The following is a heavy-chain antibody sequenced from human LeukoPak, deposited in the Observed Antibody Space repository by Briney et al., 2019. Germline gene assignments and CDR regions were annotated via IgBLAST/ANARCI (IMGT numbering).Heavy chain of an antibody. D-gene: IGHD4-23*01. V-gene: IGHV3-11*01. CDR3: ARGARWAYYFDY. CDR2: ISTRDNTM. CDR1: GFTFSDYY. Sequence: PGGSLRLSCTASGFTFSDYYMSWTRQTPGKGLEWLSYISTRDNTMQYADSVKGRFTISRNNANNSLFLQMNNLKAEDSAIYYCARGARWAYYFDYWGQGSLVTVSS. J-gene: IGHJ4*02.